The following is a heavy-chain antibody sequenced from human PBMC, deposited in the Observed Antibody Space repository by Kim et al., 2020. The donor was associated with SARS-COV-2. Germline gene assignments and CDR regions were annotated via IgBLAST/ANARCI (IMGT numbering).Heavy chain of an antibody. CDR3: AREGRPGVVVVIGAFDI. V-gene: IGHV4-61*01. D-gene: IGHD3-22*01. CDR2: IYYSGST. Sequence: SETLSLTCTVSGGSVRSGNYYWTWIRQPPGKGLEWIGYIYYSGSTNYNPSLKSRVTISVDTSKNQFSLKLSSVTAADTAVYFCAREGRPGVVVVIGAFDIWGQGTMVTVSS. J-gene: IGHJ3*02. CDR1: GGSVRSGNYY.